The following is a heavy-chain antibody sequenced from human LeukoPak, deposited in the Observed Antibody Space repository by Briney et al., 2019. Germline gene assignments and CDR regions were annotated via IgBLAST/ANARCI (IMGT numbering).Heavy chain of an antibody. D-gene: IGHD3-16*01. Sequence: ASVKVSCKASGYIVTNYNMHWVRQAPGQRLEWMAWINNNNGGTKYSQKFQGRVTITRDPSTSTAYMDLSSMRSEDTAVYFCARESQDDYVCATNHNRFASWGQGTLATVSS. J-gene: IGHJ4*02. V-gene: IGHV1-3*04. CDR3: ARESQDDYVCATNHNRFAS. CDR2: INNNNGGT. CDR1: GYIVTNYN.